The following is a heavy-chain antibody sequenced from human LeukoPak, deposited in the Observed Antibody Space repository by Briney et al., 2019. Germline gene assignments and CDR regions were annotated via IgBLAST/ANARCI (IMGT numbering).Heavy chain of an antibody. CDR1: GFTFSSYA. CDR2: IYSGGST. Sequence: GGSLRLSCAASGFTFSSYAMHWVRQAPGKGLEWVSVIYSGGSTYYADSVKGRFTISRDNSKNTLYLQMNSLRAEDTAVYYCARDLGGSYGFDYWGQGTLVTVSS. V-gene: IGHV3-53*01. J-gene: IGHJ4*02. D-gene: IGHD1-26*01. CDR3: ARDLGGSYGFDY.